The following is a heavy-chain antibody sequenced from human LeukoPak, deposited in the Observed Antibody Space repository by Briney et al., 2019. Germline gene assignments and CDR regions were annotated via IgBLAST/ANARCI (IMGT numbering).Heavy chain of an antibody. CDR2: INHSGST. Sequence: PSETLSLTCAVYGGSFSGYYWSWIRQPPGKGLEWIGEINHSGSTNYNPSLKSRVTISVDTSKNQFSLKLSSVTAADTAVYYCARHNLDSSGYYYVPNYWGQGTLVTVSS. J-gene: IGHJ4*02. CDR1: GGSFSGYY. D-gene: IGHD3-22*01. V-gene: IGHV4-34*01. CDR3: ARHNLDSSGYYYVPNY.